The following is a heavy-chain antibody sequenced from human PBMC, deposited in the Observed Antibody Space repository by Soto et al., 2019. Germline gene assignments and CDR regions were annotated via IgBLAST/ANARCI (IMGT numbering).Heavy chain of an antibody. CDR2: IYHSGST. D-gene: IGHD3-3*01. CDR3: ARDPLTIFGVVANYHYGMDV. V-gene: IGHV4-38-2*02. CDR1: GYSISSGYY. J-gene: IGHJ6*02. Sequence: SETLSLTCAVSGYSISSGYYWGWIRQPPGKGLEWIGSIYHSGSTYYSQSLKSRVTISGDTSKNQFSLKLSSVTAADTAVYYCARDPLTIFGVVANYHYGMDVWGQGTTVTVSS.